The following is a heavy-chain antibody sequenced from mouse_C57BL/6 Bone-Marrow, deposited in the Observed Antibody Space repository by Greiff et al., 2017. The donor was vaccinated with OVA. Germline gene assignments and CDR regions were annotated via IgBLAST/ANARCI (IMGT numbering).Heavy chain of an antibody. CDR3: ARRYDYDGDYYAMDY. D-gene: IGHD2-4*01. Sequence: DVKLVESGGGLVQPGGSLKLSCAASGFTFSDYYMYWVRQTPEKRLEWVAYISNGGGSTYYPDTVKGRFTISRDNVKNTLYLQMSRLKSEDTAMYYCARRYDYDGDYYAMDYWGQGTSVTVSS. V-gene: IGHV5-12*01. CDR2: ISNGGGST. CDR1: GFTFSDYY. J-gene: IGHJ4*01.